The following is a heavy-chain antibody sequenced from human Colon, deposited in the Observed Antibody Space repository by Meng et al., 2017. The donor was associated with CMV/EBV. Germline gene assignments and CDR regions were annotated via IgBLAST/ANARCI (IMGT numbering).Heavy chain of an antibody. CDR3: SRDPRTLDY. J-gene: IGHJ4*02. Sequence: VQLVWYGGDLVKVGGGLILSCAASRLSFSDYYMSWIRQAPGKGREWVSYISGSSNDIKYVYSMKGRFTISRENAKNSLYLQMNSLRADDTAVYYCSRDPRTLDYWGQGTLVTVSS. CDR1: RLSFSDYY. V-gene: IGHV3-11*05. CDR2: ISGSSNDI.